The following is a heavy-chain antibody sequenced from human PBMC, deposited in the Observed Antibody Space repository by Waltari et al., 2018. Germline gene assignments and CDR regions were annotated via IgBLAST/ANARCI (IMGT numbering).Heavy chain of an antibody. J-gene: IGHJ4*02. CDR1: GGSISRHY. CDR3: ARVLSGYDEYYFDY. D-gene: IGHD5-12*01. CDR2: IYYSGST. V-gene: IGHV4-59*11. Sequence: QVQLQESGPGLVKPSETLSLTCTVPGGSISRHYWSWIRQPPGKGLEWIGYIYYSGSTNYNPSLKSRVTISVDTSKNQFSLKLSSVTAADTAVYYCARVLSGYDEYYFDYWGQGTLVTVSS.